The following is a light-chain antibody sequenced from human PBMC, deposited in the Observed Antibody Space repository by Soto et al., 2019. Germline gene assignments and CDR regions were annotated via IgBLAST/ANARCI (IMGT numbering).Light chain of an antibody. CDR2: GVH. Sequence: EIVLTQSPGTLSLSPGERATLSCRASQSIRSHYLAWYQQKPGQAPRLLISGVHNMAPGIPDRFSGSESGTDFTLRISRLEPEDFAVYYCQQYGSSVTFGQGTKVEIK. V-gene: IGKV3-20*01. CDR3: QQYGSSVT. CDR1: QSIRSHY. J-gene: IGKJ1*01.